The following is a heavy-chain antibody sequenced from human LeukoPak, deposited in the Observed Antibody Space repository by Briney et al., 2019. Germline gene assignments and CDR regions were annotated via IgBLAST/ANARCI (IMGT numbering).Heavy chain of an antibody. J-gene: IGHJ4*02. CDR1: GFIFSNHG. Sequence: GGSLRLSCALSGFIFSNHGMHWVRQAPGKGLEWVSVISYDGRKNYYADSVKGRFTISRDNSKNTLYLQMNSLRAEDTALYYCAKENTNAMDYFDYWGQGTLVTVSS. V-gene: IGHV3-30*18. CDR2: ISYDGRKN. CDR3: AKENTNAMDYFDY.